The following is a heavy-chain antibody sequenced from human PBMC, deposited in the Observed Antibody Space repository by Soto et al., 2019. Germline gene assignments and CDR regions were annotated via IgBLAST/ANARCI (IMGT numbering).Heavy chain of an antibody. J-gene: IGHJ4*02. CDR3: ARHVVGTANFDY. D-gene: IGHD2-21*02. Sequence: QVQLQESGPGLVKPSQTLSLTCTVSGGSISSGGYYWRWIRQHPGKRLEWIGYIYYSGSTYYNPCLKSRVTISVDTSKTQCALELSSVTAADTAVYYCARHVVGTANFDYWGQGTLDTVSS. CDR2: IYYSGST. CDR1: GGSISSGGYY. V-gene: IGHV4-31*03.